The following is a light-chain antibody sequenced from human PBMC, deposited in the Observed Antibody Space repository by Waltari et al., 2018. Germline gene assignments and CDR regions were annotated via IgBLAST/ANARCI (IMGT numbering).Light chain of an antibody. CDR2: VAS. CDR3: QKYNSAPLT. CDR1: HDMSNY. Sequence: DIQMTQSPSALSASVGDRVTITCRASHDMSNYLAWYQQKPGKVPKLLIYVASTLQSGAPSRFIGSGSGTDFTLTISSLQPEDVATYYCQKYNSAPLTFGPGTRVDIK. J-gene: IGKJ3*01. V-gene: IGKV1-27*01.